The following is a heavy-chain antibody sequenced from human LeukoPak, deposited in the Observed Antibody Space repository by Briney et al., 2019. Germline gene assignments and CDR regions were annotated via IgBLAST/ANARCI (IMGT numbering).Heavy chain of an antibody. CDR2: SKDKTKKYTT. J-gene: IGHJ4*02. CDR3: AKKRSGSNYPFDY. CDR1: GFTFSDHH. D-gene: IGHD1-26*01. V-gene: IGHV3-72*01. Sequence: SGGSLRLSCAVSGFTFSDHHMDWVRQAPAKGVEWVGRSKDKTKKYTTEYAASVKGRFTISIDDSKKSVYLQMNSLETDDTAVYYCAKKRSGSNYPFDYWGQGTLVTVSS.